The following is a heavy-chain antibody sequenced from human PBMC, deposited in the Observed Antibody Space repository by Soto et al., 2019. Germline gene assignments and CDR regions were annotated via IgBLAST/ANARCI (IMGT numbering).Heavy chain of an antibody. D-gene: IGHD1-26*01. V-gene: IGHV3-33*01. Sequence: GGSLRLSCAASRFTFSSYGMHWVRQAPGKGLEWVAVIWYDGSNKYYADSVKGRFTISRDNSKNTLYLQMNSLRAEDTAVYYCARRWELHHYYYYYYGMDVWGQGTTVTVSS. CDR1: RFTFSSYG. CDR2: IWYDGSNK. J-gene: IGHJ6*02. CDR3: ARRWELHHYYYYYYGMDV.